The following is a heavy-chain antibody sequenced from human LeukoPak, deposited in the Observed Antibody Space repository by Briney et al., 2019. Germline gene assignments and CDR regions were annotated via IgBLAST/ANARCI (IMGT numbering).Heavy chain of an antibody. Sequence: GGSLRLSWAASGFTFNSYAMSWVRQAPGKGLEWVSAISGSGGATNYADSLKGRFTISRDNSKNTLYLQMNSLRAEDTAVYYCAGPYDYGPFDYWGQGTLVTVSS. CDR2: ISGSGGAT. V-gene: IGHV3-23*01. CDR3: AGPYDYGPFDY. J-gene: IGHJ4*02. CDR1: GFTFNSYA. D-gene: IGHD4/OR15-4a*01.